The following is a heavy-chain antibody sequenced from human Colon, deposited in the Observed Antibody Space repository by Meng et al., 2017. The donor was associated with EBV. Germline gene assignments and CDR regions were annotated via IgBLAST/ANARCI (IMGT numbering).Heavy chain of an antibody. CDR2: IYHNGQT. CDR3: ARDGGVTHIP. CDR1: GTSISTFNW. D-gene: IGHD2-8*02. J-gene: IGHJ5*02. Sequence: LESGPGWVKASGTLSLTCSVSGTSISTFNWWSWIRQSPGEGLEWIGAIYHNGQTNYNPSLKSRVSMSVDESKNEFSLNLKSVTAADTAVYYCARDGGVTHIPWGQGVLVTVSS. V-gene: IGHV4-4*02.